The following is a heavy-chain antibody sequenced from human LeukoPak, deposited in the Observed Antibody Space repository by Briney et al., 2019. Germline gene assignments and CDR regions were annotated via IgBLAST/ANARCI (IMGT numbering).Heavy chain of an antibody. J-gene: IGHJ4*02. V-gene: IGHV3-74*01. Sequence: GGSLRLSCAASGFTFSSYWMHWVRQAPGKGLVWVSRINSDGSSISNADSVKGRLTVSRDNAKNTLHLQMDSLRAEDTAVYYCVRDLSGRAALWGQGSLVTVSS. CDR3: VRDLSGRAAL. D-gene: IGHD6-13*01. CDR1: GFTFSSYW. CDR2: INSDGSSI.